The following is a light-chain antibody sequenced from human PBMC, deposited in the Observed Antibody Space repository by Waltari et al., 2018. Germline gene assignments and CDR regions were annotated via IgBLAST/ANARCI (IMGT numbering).Light chain of an antibody. J-gene: IGKJ1*01. V-gene: IGKV3-20*01. CDR2: GAS. CDR3: QHYVRLPAT. CDR1: QSVSRA. Sequence: ELVLMQSPGSLSSSPGERVTLSCRASQSVSRALAWYQQKPGQAPRLLIFGASNRATGIPDRFSGSGSETDFSLTISRLEPEDFAVYYCQHYVRLPATFGRGTKVEIK.